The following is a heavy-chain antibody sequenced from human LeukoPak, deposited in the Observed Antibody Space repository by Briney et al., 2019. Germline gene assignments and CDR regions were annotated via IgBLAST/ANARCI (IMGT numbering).Heavy chain of an antibody. CDR3: AKGVRSGTYYNCFDP. Sequence: PGGPLRLSCVASGFTLEDYALHWVRQAPGKGLEWISLISGDGDNTYYADSVKGRFTISRDNSKNSLYLQMSSLRAEDTALYYCAKGVRSGTYYNCFDPWGQGTLVTVSS. V-gene: IGHV3-43*02. CDR1: GFTLEDYA. J-gene: IGHJ5*02. D-gene: IGHD1-26*01. CDR2: ISGDGDNT.